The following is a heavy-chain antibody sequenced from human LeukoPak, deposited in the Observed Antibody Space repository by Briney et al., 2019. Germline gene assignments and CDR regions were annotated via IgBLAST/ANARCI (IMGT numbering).Heavy chain of an antibody. CDR1: GFTFSSYG. J-gene: IGHJ4*02. V-gene: IGHV3-30*18. CDR2: ISDDGSNK. CDR3: AKDRGRYSSSWYYFDY. D-gene: IGHD6-13*01. Sequence: GSLRLSCAASGFTFSSYGMHWVRQAPGKVLEWVAVISDDGSNKYYADSVKGRFTISRDNSKNTLYLQMNSLRAEDTAVYYCAKDRGRYSSSWYYFDYWGQGTLVTVSS.